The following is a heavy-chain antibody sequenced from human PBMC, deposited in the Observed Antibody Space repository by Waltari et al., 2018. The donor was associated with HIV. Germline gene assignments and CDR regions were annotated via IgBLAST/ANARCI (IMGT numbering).Heavy chain of an antibody. J-gene: IGHJ4*02. D-gene: IGHD6-19*01. Sequence: QLQLQESGPGLVKPSETLSLTCTVPGGSISSSSYYWGWIRQPPGKGLEWIGSIYYSGSTYYNPSLKSRVTISVDTSKNQFSLKLSSVTAADTAVYYCARQRHSSGWYDYWGQGTLVTVSS. CDR2: IYYSGST. V-gene: IGHV4-39*01. CDR1: GGSISSSSYY. CDR3: ARQRHSSGWYDY.